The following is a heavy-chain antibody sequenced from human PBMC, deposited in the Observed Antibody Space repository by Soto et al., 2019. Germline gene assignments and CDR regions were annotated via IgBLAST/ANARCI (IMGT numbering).Heavy chain of an antibody. CDR3: AREVSPRSAFDNSYFDY. D-gene: IGHD1-20*01. Sequence: EVQLVETGGGLIQPGGSLRLSCAASGFTVSSNYMSWVRQAPGEGLEWVSVIYSGGSTYYADSVKGRFTISRDNSKNTLYLQMNSLRAEDTAVYYCAREVSPRSAFDNSYFDYWGQGTLVTVSS. CDR2: IYSGGST. V-gene: IGHV3-53*02. J-gene: IGHJ4*02. CDR1: GFTVSSNY.